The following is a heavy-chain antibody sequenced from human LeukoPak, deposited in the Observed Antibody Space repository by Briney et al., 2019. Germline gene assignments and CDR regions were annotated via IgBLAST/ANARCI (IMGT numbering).Heavy chain of an antibody. V-gene: IGHV4-61*02. D-gene: IGHD6-13*01. CDR1: GGSISSGSYY. J-gene: IGHJ4*02. CDR2: IYTSGST. Sequence: PSQTLSLTCTVSGGSISSGSYYWSWIRQPAGKGLEWIGRIYTSGSTNYNPSLKSRVTISVDTSKNQFSLKLSSVTAADTAVYYCARQLGIAAAGTELDYWGQGTLVTVSS. CDR3: ARQLGIAAAGTELDY.